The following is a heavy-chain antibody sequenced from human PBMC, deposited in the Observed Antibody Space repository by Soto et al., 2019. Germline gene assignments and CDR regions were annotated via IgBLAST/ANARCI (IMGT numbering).Heavy chain of an antibody. CDR1: GFTFSSYS. J-gene: IGHJ3*02. V-gene: IGHV3-21*01. D-gene: IGHD3-3*01. Sequence: EVQLVESGGGLVKPGGSLRLSCAASGFTFSSYSMNWVRQAPGKELEWVSSISSSSSYIYSADSVKGRFTISRDNAQHSLYLQIISRRAEDTAVYYCARDRWYWDDFWRGYSDDALDIWGPGRMVAASS. CDR3: ARDRWYWDDFWRGYSDDALDI. CDR2: ISSSSSYI.